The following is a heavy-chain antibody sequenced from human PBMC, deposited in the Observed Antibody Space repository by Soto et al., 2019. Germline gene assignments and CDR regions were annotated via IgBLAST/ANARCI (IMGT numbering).Heavy chain of an antibody. Sequence: KTSETLSLTXTVSGGSVSSGSYYWSWIRQPPGKGLEWIGYIYYSGSTNYNPSLKSRVTISVDTSKNQFSLKLSSVTAADTAVYYCARHRIAAAGTYYYYYGMDVWGQGTTVTVSS. CDR2: IYYSGST. J-gene: IGHJ6*02. D-gene: IGHD6-13*01. V-gene: IGHV4-61*01. CDR1: GGSVSSGSYY. CDR3: ARHRIAAAGTYYYYYGMDV.